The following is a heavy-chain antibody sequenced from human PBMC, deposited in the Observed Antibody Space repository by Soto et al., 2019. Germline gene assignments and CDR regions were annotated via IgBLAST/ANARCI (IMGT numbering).Heavy chain of an antibody. CDR2: ISGSGGST. CDR1: GFTFSSYA. J-gene: IGHJ6*02. D-gene: IGHD5-18*01. Sequence: VGSLRLSCAASGFTFSSYAMSWVRQAPGKGLEWVSAISGSGGSTYYADSVKGRFTISRDNSKNTLYLQMNSLRAEDTAVYYCARSDRGYSYVVYGMDVWGQGTTVTVSS. CDR3: ARSDRGYSYVVYGMDV. V-gene: IGHV3-23*01.